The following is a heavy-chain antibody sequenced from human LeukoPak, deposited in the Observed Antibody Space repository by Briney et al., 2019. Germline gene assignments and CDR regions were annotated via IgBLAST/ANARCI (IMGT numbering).Heavy chain of an antibody. CDR2: IRYDGSNK. V-gene: IGHV3-30*02. CDR3: AKERGDVGDYYDSSGYYYAFDY. J-gene: IGHJ4*02. CDR1: GFTFSSYG. Sequence: QTGGSLRLSCAASGFTFSSYGMHWVRQAPGKGLEWVAFIRYDGSNKYYADSVKGRFTISRDNSKNTLYLQMNSLRAEDTAVYYCAKERGDVGDYYDSSGYYYAFDYWGQGTLVTVSS. D-gene: IGHD3-22*01.